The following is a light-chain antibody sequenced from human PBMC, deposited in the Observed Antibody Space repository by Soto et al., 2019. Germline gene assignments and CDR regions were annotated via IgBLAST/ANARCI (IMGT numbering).Light chain of an antibody. J-gene: IGKJ4*01. Sequence: VLTLSAGTVSLSPGERATLSCRASQSVSNNYLAWYQQKPGQAPRLLIYGASSRATGIPDRFSGSGSGTDFTLTISRLEPEDFAGYYCQQYGSSPLTFGGGTKVDIK. CDR2: GAS. CDR1: QSVSNNY. V-gene: IGKV3-20*01. CDR3: QQYGSSPLT.